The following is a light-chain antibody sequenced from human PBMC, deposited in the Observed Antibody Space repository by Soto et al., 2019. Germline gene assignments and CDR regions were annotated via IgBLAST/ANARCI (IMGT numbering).Light chain of an antibody. J-gene: IGLJ3*02. CDR2: GNS. Sequence: QSVLTQPPSVSGAPGQRVTISCTGSSSYIGAGYDVHWYQQLPGTAPKLLIYGNSNRPSGVPDRFSGSKSGTSASLAITGLQAEDEANYYCPSYDSSLSGSVFGGGTKLTVL. V-gene: IGLV1-40*01. CDR1: SSYIGAGYD. CDR3: PSYDSSLSGSV.